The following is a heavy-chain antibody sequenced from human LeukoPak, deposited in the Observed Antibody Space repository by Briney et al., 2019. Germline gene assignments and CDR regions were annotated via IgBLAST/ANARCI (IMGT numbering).Heavy chain of an antibody. J-gene: IGHJ5*02. CDR1: GFTFSSYA. CDR3: AKSQTRGYDFWSAHQGGNWFDP. V-gene: IGHV3-23*01. Sequence: TGGSLRLSCAASGFTFSSYAMSWVRQAPGKGLEWVSAISGSGGSTYYADSVKGRFTISRDNSKNTLYLQMNSLRAEDTAVYYCAKSQTRGYDFWSAHQGGNWFDPWGQGTLVTVSS. D-gene: IGHD3-3*01. CDR2: ISGSGGST.